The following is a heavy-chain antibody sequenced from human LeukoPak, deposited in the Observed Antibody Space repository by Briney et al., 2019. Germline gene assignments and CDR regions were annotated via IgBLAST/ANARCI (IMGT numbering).Heavy chain of an antibody. CDR3: ARLAAASTNYYYGMDV. CDR1: GGSISSGGYY. Sequence: SETLSLTCTVSGGSISSGGYYWSWIRQHPGKGLEWIGYIYYSGSTYYNPSLKSRVTISVDTSKNQFSLKLSSVTAADTAVYYCARLAAASTNYYYGMDVWGQGTTVTVSS. D-gene: IGHD6-13*01. V-gene: IGHV4-31*03. J-gene: IGHJ6*02. CDR2: IYYSGST.